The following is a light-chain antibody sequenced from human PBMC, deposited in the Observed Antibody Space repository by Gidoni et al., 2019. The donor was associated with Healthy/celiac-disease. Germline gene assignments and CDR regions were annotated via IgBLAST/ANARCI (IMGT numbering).Light chain of an antibody. Sequence: DIQMTQSPSSLSASVGDRVTITCRASQSISSYLNWYQQKPGKAPKLLIYAASSLQSGVPSRFCGSGSGTDFTLTISSLQPEDFATYYCQQSYSTLATFGQGTKVEIK. V-gene: IGKV1-39*01. CDR1: QSISSY. CDR2: AAS. J-gene: IGKJ1*01. CDR3: QQSYSTLAT.